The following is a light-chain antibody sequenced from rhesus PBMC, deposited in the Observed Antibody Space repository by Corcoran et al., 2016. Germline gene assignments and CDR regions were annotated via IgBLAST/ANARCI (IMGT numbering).Light chain of an antibody. V-gene: IGKV3-42*02. CDR3: QQYNDWWT. CDR2: GAS. J-gene: IGKJ1*01. CDR1: QRVSSR. Sequence: EIVMTQSPATLSLSPGERATLSCRASQRVSSRLAWYQQKPGQAPRLLIYGASSRATGIPDRFRCSGSGKEFPLNISSLEPEDVGLYYCQQYNDWWTFGLGTKVEIK.